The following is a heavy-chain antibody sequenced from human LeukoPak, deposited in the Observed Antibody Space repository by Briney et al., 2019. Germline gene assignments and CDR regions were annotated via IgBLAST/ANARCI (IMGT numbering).Heavy chain of an antibody. Sequence: GRSLRLSCAASGFTFSSYGMHWVRQAPGKGLEWVAVIWYDGSNKYYADSVKGRFTISRDNSKNTLYLQMNSLRAEDTAVYYCARDSGSRAGGGMDVWGQGTTVPVSS. CDR1: GFTFSSYG. CDR3: ARDSGSRAGGGMDV. V-gene: IGHV3-33*01. J-gene: IGHJ6*01. D-gene: IGHD1-26*01. CDR2: IWYDGSNK.